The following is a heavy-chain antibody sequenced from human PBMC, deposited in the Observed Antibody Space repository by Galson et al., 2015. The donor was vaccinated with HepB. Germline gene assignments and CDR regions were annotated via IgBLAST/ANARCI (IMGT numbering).Heavy chain of an antibody. CDR3: ARVGGSRGSGSYSNPNDYYYYGMDV. J-gene: IGHJ6*02. V-gene: IGHV1-18*04. D-gene: IGHD3-10*01. CDR2: ISAYNGNT. CDR1: GYTFTSYG. Sequence: SVKVSCKASGYTFTSYGISWVRQAPGQGLEWMGWISAYNGNTNYAQKLQGRVTMTTDTSTSTAYMELRSLRSDDTAVYYCARVGGSRGSGSYSNPNDYYYYGMDVWGQGTTVTVSS.